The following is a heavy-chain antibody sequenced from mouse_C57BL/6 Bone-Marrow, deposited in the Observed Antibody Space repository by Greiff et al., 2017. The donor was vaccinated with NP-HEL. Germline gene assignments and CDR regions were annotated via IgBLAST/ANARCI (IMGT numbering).Heavy chain of an antibody. CDR3: ARRGDYYGSSPSYWYFDV. V-gene: IGHV2-2*01. Sequence: QVQLKESGPGLVQPSQSLSITCTVSGFSLTSYGVHWVRRSPGKGLEWLGVIWSGGSTDYNAAFISRLSISKDNSKSQVFFKMNSLQADDTAIYYCARRGDYYGSSPSYWYFDVWGTGTTVTVSS. J-gene: IGHJ1*03. CDR2: IWSGGST. CDR1: GFSLTSYG. D-gene: IGHD1-1*01.